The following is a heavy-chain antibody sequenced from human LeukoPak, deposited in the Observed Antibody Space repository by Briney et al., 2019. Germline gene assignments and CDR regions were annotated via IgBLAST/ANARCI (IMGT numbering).Heavy chain of an antibody. J-gene: IGHJ4*02. Sequence: GASVKVSCKASGYTFTGYYMHWVRQAPGQGLEWMGWINPNSGGTNYAQRFQGRVTMTRDTSISTAYMELSRLRSDDTAVYYCARGTGTYSSSYSSDYWGQGTLVTVSS. CDR3: ARGTGTYSSSYSSDY. D-gene: IGHD6-6*01. V-gene: IGHV1-2*02. CDR2: INPNSGGT. CDR1: GYTFTGYY.